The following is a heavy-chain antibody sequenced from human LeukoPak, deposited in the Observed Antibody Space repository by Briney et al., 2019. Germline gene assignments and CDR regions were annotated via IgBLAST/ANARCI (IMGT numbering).Heavy chain of an antibody. CDR2: IYYSGST. D-gene: IGHD3-16*02. J-gene: IGHJ3*02. Sequence: SETLSLTCTVSGGSISSSSYYWGWIRQPPGKGLEWIGSIYYSGSTYYNPSLKSRVTISVDTSKNQFSLKLSSVTAADTAVYYCARSNYVWGGYRLGGYAFDIWGQGTMVTVSS. CDR3: ARSNYVWGGYRLGGYAFDI. CDR1: GGSISSSSYY. V-gene: IGHV4-39*07.